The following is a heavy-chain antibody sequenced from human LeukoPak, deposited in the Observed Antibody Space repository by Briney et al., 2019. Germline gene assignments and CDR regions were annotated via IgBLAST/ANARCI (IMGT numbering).Heavy chain of an antibody. CDR2: IRYDGSNK. CDR1: GFTFSSYG. V-gene: IGHV3-30*02. D-gene: IGHD3-10*02. Sequence: GGSLRLSCAASGFTFSSYGMHWVRQAPGKGLEWVAFIRYDGSNKYYADSVKGRFTISRDNSKNMLYLQMNSLSAEDTAVYCAGDFDYWGQGTLVTVSS. J-gene: IGHJ4*02. CDR3: AGDFDY.